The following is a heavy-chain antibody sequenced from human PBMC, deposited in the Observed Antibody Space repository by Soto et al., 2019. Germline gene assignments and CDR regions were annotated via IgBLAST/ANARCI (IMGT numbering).Heavy chain of an antibody. D-gene: IGHD6-6*01. CDR3: ARDQSIAARPLGFLDYYYGMDV. CDR1: GGSISSSGYY. J-gene: IGHJ6*02. CDR2: IYYSGST. Sequence: SETLSLTCTVSGGSISSSGYYWGWIRQPPGKGLEWIGYIYYSGSTNYNPSLKSRVTISVDTSKNQFSLKLSSVTAADTAVYYCARDQSIAARPLGFLDYYYGMDVWGQGTTVTVSS. V-gene: IGHV4-61*08.